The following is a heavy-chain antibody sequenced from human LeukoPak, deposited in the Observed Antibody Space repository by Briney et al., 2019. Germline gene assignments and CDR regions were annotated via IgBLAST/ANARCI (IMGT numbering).Heavy chain of an antibody. CDR1: GGSISRDY. D-gene: IGHD6-13*01. Sequence: SQTLSLTCSVSGGSISRDYWSWIWQPPGKGLEWIGYIYYTGSTNYNPSLKSRVTISVDTSKNQFSLKLSSVTAADTAVYYCARDRPGGSSLDYWGQGTLVTVSS. CDR3: ARDRPGGSSLDY. J-gene: IGHJ4*02. CDR2: IYYTGST. V-gene: IGHV4-59*01.